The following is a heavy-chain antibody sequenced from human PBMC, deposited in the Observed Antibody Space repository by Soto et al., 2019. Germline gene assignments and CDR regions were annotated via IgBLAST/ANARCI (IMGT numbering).Heavy chain of an antibody. V-gene: IGHV3-30*09. CDR3: ARDTVTSLTPYQGFYYYGMDV. CDR1: GFPFTIYT. CDR2: ISLDGRRK. J-gene: IGHJ6*02. D-gene: IGHD2-2*01. Sequence: QEHLVESGGGVVQPGGSLPFSCTASGFPFTIYTIHWLRRLRGKGRGGGESISLDGRRKYYADGWKGRIVISRDNSKDSLYLQMDTLRPDDTAIYYCARDTVTSLTPYQGFYYYGMDVWGQGTTVTVSS.